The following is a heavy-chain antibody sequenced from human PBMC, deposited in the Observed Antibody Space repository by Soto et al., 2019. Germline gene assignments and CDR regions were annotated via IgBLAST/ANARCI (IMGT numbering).Heavy chain of an antibody. CDR2: IWYDGSNK. Sequence: GGSLRLSCAASGFTFSSYGMHWVRQAPGKGLEWVAVIWYDGSNKYYADSVKGRFTISRDNSKNTLYLQMNSLRAEDTAVYYCATSKDGTVWYFDYWGQGTLVTVPQ. CDR1: GFTFSSYG. D-gene: IGHD4-17*01. V-gene: IGHV3-33*01. CDR3: ATSKDGTVWYFDY. J-gene: IGHJ4*02.